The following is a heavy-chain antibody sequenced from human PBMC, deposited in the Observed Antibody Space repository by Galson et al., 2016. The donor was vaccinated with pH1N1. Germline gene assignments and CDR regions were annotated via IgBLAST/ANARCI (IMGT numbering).Heavy chain of an antibody. Sequence: SLRLSCAASGLVYSDYWMTWVRQAPGKGLEWVGNINQHGSKINYGDSVKGRFTISRDNAKNSLFLQTTSLRADDSAVYYCARDRTYSESNTYYDLFDIWGQGTMVTVPS. D-gene: IGHD3-16*01. CDR3: ARDRTYSESNTYYDLFDI. CDR2: INQHGSKI. J-gene: IGHJ3*02. CDR1: GLVYSDYW. V-gene: IGHV3-7*03.